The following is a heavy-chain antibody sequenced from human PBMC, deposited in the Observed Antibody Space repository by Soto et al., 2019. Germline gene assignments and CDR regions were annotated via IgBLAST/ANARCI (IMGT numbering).Heavy chain of an antibody. CDR3: AKDMVLDYYDSSGYYSPNAFDI. V-gene: IGHV3-43*01. D-gene: IGHD3-22*01. Sequence: PGGSLRLSCAASGFTFDDYTMHWVRQAPGKGLEWVSLISWDGGSTYYADSVKGRFTISRDNSKNSLYLQMNSQRTEDIALYYCAKDMVLDYYDSSGYYSPNAFDIWGQGTMVTVSS. CDR1: GFTFDDYT. J-gene: IGHJ3*02. CDR2: ISWDGGST.